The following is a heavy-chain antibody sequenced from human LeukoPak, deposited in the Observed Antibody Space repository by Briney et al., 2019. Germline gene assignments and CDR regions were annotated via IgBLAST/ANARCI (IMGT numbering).Heavy chain of an antibody. CDR3: AGYYSGNSFFDY. V-gene: IGHV4-39*07. CDR2: IYYSGST. Sequence: PSETLSLTCTVSGDSISSTSYYWGWIRQPPGKGLECIGIIYYSGSTWYSPSLKSRVTISIDTSKNQFSLKLSAVTAADTAVYYCAGYYSGNSFFDYWGQGTLVTVSS. D-gene: IGHD4-23*01. J-gene: IGHJ4*02. CDR1: GDSISSTSYY.